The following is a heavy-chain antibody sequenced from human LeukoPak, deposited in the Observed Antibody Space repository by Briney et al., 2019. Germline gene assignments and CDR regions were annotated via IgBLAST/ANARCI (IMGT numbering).Heavy chain of an antibody. CDR2: IDSSGNII. J-gene: IGHJ5*02. CDR3: ASGWFDA. Sequence: GGSLRLSCAASGLILSDYEMNWVRQAPGKGLEWLSYIDSSGNIIYYADSVKGRLTISRDNAKNSLYLQLNSLRAEDTAIYYCASGWFDAWGQGTLVTVSS. CDR1: GLILSDYE. V-gene: IGHV3-48*03.